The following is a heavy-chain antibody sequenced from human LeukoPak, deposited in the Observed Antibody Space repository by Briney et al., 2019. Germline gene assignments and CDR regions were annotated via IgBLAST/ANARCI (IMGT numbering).Heavy chain of an antibody. CDR2: INHNSGGT. D-gene: IGHD1-26*01. CDR3: ARPWEITMSERSYNWFDS. V-gene: IGHV1-2*02. CDR1: GYTFTAYY. Sequence: ASVTVSCKASGYTFTAYYIHWVRQAPGQGLEWMGRINHNSGGTNYAQKFQGRVTMTRDTSISTAYMELSRLRSDDTAVYFCARPWEITMSERSYNWFDSWGQGTLVTVSS. J-gene: IGHJ5*01.